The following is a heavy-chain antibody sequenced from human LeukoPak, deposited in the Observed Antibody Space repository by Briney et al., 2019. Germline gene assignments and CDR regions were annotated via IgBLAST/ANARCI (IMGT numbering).Heavy chain of an antibody. D-gene: IGHD3-3*01. V-gene: IGHV1-8*01. Sequence: ASVKVSCEASGYTFTSYDINWVRQATGQGLEWMGWMNPNSGNTGYAQKFRGRVTMTRNTSISTAYMELSSLRSEDTAVYYCAITGYYDFWSGSNDYWGQGTLVTVSS. CDR1: GYTFTSYD. CDR3: AITGYYDFWSGSNDY. CDR2: MNPNSGNT. J-gene: IGHJ4*02.